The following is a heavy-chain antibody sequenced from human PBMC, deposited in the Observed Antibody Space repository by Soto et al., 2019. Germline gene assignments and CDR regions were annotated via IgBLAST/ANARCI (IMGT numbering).Heavy chain of an antibody. V-gene: IGHV3-21*01. D-gene: IGHD3-22*01. J-gene: IGHJ4*02. CDR2: ISSSSSYI. Sequence: VGSLRLSCAASGFTFSGYSMNWVRQAPGKGLEWVSSISSSSSYIYYADSVKGRFTISRDNAKNSLYLQMNSLRAEDTAVYYCARDRADYDSSGYYYYFDYWGQGTLVTVSS. CDR3: ARDRADYDSSGYYYYFDY. CDR1: GFTFSGYS.